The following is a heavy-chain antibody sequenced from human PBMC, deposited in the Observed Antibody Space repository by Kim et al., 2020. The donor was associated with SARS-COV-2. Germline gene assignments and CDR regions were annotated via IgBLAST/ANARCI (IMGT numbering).Heavy chain of an antibody. CDR2: ISGSGAGT. CDR1: GFIFTNYA. V-gene: IGHV3-23*01. Sequence: GGSLRLSCVASGFIFTNYAMSWVRQAPGKGLEWVSMISGSGAGTYYADSVQGRFIISRDNSKNTLFLQMDSLRAEDTAIYFCAKLSYTTENYWGQGTLVT. J-gene: IGHJ4*02. D-gene: IGHD1-1*01. CDR3: AKLSYTTENY.